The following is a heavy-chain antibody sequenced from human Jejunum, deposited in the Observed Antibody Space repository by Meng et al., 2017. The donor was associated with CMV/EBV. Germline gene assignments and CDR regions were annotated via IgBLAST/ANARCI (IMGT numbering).Heavy chain of an antibody. CDR2: INGGDGDT. D-gene: IGHD1-1*01. V-gene: IGHV1-3*01. J-gene: IGHJ1*01. CDR1: GYTFTRDA. CDR3: ARGVVGTGN. Sequence: KVSCKASGYTFTRDAVYWVRPAPRQGLEWMGWINGGDGDTKYSQKFQDRVTITRDISANIVYLELSSLRFEDTAMYYCARGVVGTGNWGQGTLVTVSS.